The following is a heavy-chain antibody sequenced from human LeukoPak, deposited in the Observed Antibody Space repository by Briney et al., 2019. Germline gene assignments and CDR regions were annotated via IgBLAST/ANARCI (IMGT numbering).Heavy chain of an antibody. CDR3: ARHDDCSGGSCSIDY. CDR2: IYPGDSDT. V-gene: IGHV5-51*01. CDR1: GYSFTSYW. D-gene: IGHD2-15*01. J-gene: IGHJ4*02. Sequence: GESLKISCKGSGYSFTSYWIGWVRQMPGKGLEWMGIIYPGDSDTRYSPSFQGQVTISADKSISTAYLQWSSLKASDTAMYYCARHDDCSGGSCSIDYWGRGTLVTVSS.